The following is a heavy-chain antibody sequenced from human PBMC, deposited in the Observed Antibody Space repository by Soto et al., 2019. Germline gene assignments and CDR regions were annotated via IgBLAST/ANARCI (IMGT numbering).Heavy chain of an antibody. J-gene: IGHJ6*02. CDR2: ISYDGSNK. Sequence: GGSLRLSCAASGFTFSSYAMHWVRQAPGKGLEWVAVISYDGSNKYYADSVKGRFTISRDNSKNTLYLPMNSLRSEDTAVYYWARDRHYDILTDYESGGPYYYYGMDVWGQGTTVTVSS. CDR3: ARDRHYDILTDYESGGPYYYYGMDV. D-gene: IGHD3-9*01. V-gene: IGHV3-30-3*01. CDR1: GFTFSSYA.